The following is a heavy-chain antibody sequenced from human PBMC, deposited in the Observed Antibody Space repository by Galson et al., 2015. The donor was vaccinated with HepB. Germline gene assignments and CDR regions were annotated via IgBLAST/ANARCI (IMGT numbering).Heavy chain of an antibody. CDR1: GFTFSSYA. Sequence: SLRLSCAASGFTFSSYAMSWVRQAPGKGLEWVSAISGSGGSTYYADSVKGRFTISRDNSKNTLYLQMSSLRAEDTAVYYCVRTKYYYDTVFDYWGQGTLVTVSS. D-gene: IGHD3-22*01. CDR3: VRTKYYYDTVFDY. V-gene: IGHV3-23*01. CDR2: ISGSGGST. J-gene: IGHJ4*02.